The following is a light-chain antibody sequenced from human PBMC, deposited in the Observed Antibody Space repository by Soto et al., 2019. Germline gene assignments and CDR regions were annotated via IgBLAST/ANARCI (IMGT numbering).Light chain of an antibody. CDR2: GAS. CDR3: QQYSSSPRLT. Sequence: EIVLTQSPGTLSLSPGERATLSCRASQSVSSSYLAWYQQKPGQAPRLLIYGASSRSTGIPDRFSGSGSGTNFSPTISRLEPEDFAVYYCQQYSSSPRLTFGGGTKVEIK. CDR1: QSVSSSY. V-gene: IGKV3-20*01. J-gene: IGKJ4*01.